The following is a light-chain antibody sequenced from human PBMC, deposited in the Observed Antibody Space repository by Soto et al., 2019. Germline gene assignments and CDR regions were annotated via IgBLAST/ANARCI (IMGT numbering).Light chain of an antibody. J-gene: IGKJ2*02. Sequence: DIQMTQSPSSLSASVGDRVTITCRASQSISSYLNWYQQKPGKAPKLLIYAASSLQSGVPSRFRGSGSGSDFTFTNRRLQPEDFATYYRQQSYRAACNFGQGTKVDIK. V-gene: IGKV1-39*01. CDR2: AAS. CDR1: QSISSY. CDR3: QQSYRAACN.